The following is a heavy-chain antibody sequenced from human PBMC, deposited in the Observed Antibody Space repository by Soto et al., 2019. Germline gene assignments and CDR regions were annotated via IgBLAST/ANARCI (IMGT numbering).Heavy chain of an antibody. CDR3: ARTKGYCSSTSCSEGYYYGMDV. Sequence: GESLKISCKGSGYIFTSYWIGWGLQMPGKGLEWMGIIYPGDSDTRYSPSFQGQVTISADKSISTAYLQWSSLKASDTAMYYCARTKGYCSSTSCSEGYYYGMDVWGQGTTVTVSS. CDR1: GYIFTSYW. CDR2: IYPGDSDT. V-gene: IGHV5-51*01. D-gene: IGHD2-2*01. J-gene: IGHJ6*02.